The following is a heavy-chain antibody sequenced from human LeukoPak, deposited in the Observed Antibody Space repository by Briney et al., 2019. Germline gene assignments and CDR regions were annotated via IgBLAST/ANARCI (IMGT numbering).Heavy chain of an antibody. J-gene: IGHJ4*02. Sequence: GRSLRLSCAASGFTFSSYWMSWVRQAPGKGLEWVANIKQDGSEKYYVDSVKGRFTISRDNAKNSLYLQMNSLRAEDTAVYYCARMRGSYSFDYWGQGTLVTVSS. D-gene: IGHD1-26*01. V-gene: IGHV3-7*01. CDR2: IKQDGSEK. CDR1: GFTFSSYW. CDR3: ARMRGSYSFDY.